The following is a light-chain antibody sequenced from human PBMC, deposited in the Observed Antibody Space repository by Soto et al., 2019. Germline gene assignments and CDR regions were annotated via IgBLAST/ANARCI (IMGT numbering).Light chain of an antibody. CDR1: SGDIGSYNR. CDR3: SSYTNINTRAGV. V-gene: IGLV2-14*01. Sequence: QSVLTQPASVSGSPGPSITISCTGTSGDIGSYNRVSWYQQHPGKAPKLIIYEVTDRPSGVSNRFSGSKSGNTASLTISGLQAEDEAEYYCSSYTNINTRAGVFGTGTKLTVL. J-gene: IGLJ1*01. CDR2: EVT.